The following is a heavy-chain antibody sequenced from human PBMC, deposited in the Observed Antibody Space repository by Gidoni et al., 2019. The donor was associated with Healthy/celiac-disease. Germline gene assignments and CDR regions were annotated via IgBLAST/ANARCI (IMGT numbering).Heavy chain of an antibody. CDR3: AKDLKITIAAAGPFGY. V-gene: IGHV3-23*01. Sequence: EVQLLESGGGLVQPGGSLRLSCAASGFTFSSYAMSWVRQAPGKGLEWVSAISGSGGSTYYADSVKGRFTISRDNSKNTLYLQMNSLRAEDTAVYYCAKDLKITIAAAGPFGYWGQGTLVTVSS. CDR2: ISGSGGST. D-gene: IGHD6-13*01. CDR1: GFTFSSYA. J-gene: IGHJ4*02.